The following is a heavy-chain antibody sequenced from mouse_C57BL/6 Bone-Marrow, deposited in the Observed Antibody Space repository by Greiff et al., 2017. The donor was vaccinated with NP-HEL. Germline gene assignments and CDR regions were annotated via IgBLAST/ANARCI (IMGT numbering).Heavy chain of an antibody. J-gene: IGHJ4*01. CDR2: IYPRSGNT. CDR1: GYTFTSYG. D-gene: IGHD1-1*01. V-gene: IGHV1-81*01. CDR3: ALLLRPYYAMDY. Sequence: QVQLNQSGAELARPGASVKLSCKASGYTFTSYGISWVKQRTGQGLEWIGEIYPRSGNTYYNEKFKGKATLTADKSSSTAYMELRSLTSEDSAVYFCALLLRPYYAMDYWGQGTSVTVSS.